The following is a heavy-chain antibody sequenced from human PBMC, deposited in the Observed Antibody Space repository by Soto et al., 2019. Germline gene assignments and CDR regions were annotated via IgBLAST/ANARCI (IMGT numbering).Heavy chain of an antibody. D-gene: IGHD1-26*01. CDR1: GGSFNNYA. CDR2: IIPVFGTP. V-gene: IGHV1-69*01. CDR3: ATRSSGSFHFDY. J-gene: IGHJ4*02. Sequence: QVQLVQSGAEVKKPGSSVKVSCKASGGSFNNYAISWVRQAPGQGLEWMGGIIPVFGTPNYAQKFQGRLTISEGEYKTTAYMELSSLRSADTALYYCATRSSGSFHFDYWGQGTLVSVSS.